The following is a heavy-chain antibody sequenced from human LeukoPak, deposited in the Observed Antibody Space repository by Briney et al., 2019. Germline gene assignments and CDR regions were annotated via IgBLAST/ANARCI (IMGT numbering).Heavy chain of an antibody. J-gene: IGHJ4*02. Sequence: SETLSLTCTVSSGSISTSNYYWGWVRQPPGKALEWIGNIFYSGSTYYNPSLKSRVTISVDTSKNQFSLNLSSVTAADTAMYYCARAVGTSRNFFDYWGQGTLVTVSS. D-gene: IGHD4-23*01. CDR3: ARAVGTSRNFFDY. CDR1: SGSISTSNYY. V-gene: IGHV4-39*07. CDR2: IFYSGST.